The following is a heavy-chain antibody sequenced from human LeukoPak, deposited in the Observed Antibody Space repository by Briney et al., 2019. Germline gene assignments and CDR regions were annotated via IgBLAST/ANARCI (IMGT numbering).Heavy chain of an antibody. V-gene: IGHV4-39*01. J-gene: IGHJ3*02. D-gene: IGHD3-9*01. Sequence: SETLSLTCTVSGGSISSSSYYWGWIRQPPGKGLEWIGSIYYSGSTYYNPSLKSRVTISVDTSKNQFSLKLSSVTAADTAVYYCARPKYYDILTGHPVSNAFDIWGQGTMVTVSS. CDR2: IYYSGST. CDR3: ARPKYYDILTGHPVSNAFDI. CDR1: GGSISSSSYY.